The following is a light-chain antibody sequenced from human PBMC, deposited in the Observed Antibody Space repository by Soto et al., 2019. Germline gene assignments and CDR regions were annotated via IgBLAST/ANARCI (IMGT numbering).Light chain of an antibody. V-gene: IGLV1-44*01. CDR2: SND. CDR3: AAWDDSLNV. J-gene: IGLJ2*01. Sequence: QSVLTQPPSASGTPGQTVTISCSGSSSNIGSNTVNWYQQLPGTAPKLLIYSNDQRPSGVPDRFSGSKSGTSASLAISGLQSEDEADYYCAAWDDSLNVFGGGTKLTVL. CDR1: SSNIGSNT.